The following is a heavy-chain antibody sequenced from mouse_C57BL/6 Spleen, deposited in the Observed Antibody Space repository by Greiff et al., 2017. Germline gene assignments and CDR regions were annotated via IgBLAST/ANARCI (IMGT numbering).Heavy chain of an antibody. J-gene: IGHJ2*01. CDR3: ARHHDSDFDY. CDR2: NSSGGSYT. CDR1: DSTFSSSA. D-gene: IGHD2-12*01. V-gene: IGHV5-6*01. Sequence: LVEPAGDLLKLGVPLKLSGAAPDSTFSSSALSWVHRTPYKRVGWCATNSSGGSYTYYPDCVKGRTTISRDNAKNTLYLQMSSLKSEDTAIYYCARHHDSDFDYWGQGTTLTVSS.